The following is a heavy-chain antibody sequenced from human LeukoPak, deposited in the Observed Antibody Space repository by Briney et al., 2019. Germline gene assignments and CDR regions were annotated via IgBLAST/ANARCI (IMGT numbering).Heavy chain of an antibody. Sequence: GGSLRLSCAASGFTFSSYWMSWVRQAPGKGLEWVANIKQDGSERYYVDSVKGRFTISRDNAKNSLYLQMNSLRAEDTAVYYCARAFGTTGTAYYYYGMDVWGQGTTVTVSS. V-gene: IGHV3-7*01. CDR2: IKQDGSER. CDR3: ARAFGTTGTAYYYYGMDV. J-gene: IGHJ6*02. CDR1: GFTFSSYW. D-gene: IGHD1-1*01.